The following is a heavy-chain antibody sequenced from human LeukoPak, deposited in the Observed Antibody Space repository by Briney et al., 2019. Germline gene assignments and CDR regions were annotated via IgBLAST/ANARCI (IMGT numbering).Heavy chain of an antibody. D-gene: IGHD4-17*01. V-gene: IGHV3-20*04. J-gene: IGHJ1*01. Sequence: GGSPRLSCAASGFTFDDYGMSWVRQVPGRGLEWICGINWNSGVTGYADSVKGRFNISRDNAKNSLFLQMNSLRDEDTAFYYCARGDGPTVTADYFQNWGQGTLVTVS. CDR1: GFTFDDYG. CDR2: INWNSGVT. CDR3: ARGDGPTVTADYFQN.